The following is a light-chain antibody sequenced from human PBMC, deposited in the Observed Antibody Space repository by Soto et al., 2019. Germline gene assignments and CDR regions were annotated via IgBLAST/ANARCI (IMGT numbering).Light chain of an antibody. CDR1: SSDVGSYNL. Sequence: QSALTQPASVSGSPGQSITISCTGTSSDVGSYNLVSWYQQHPGKAPKFMIYEVTKRPSGVSNRFSGSKSGNTASLTISGLQAEDEADYYCCSYADSSTWVFGGGTKVT. CDR2: EVT. J-gene: IGLJ3*02. CDR3: CSYADSSTWV. V-gene: IGLV2-23*02.